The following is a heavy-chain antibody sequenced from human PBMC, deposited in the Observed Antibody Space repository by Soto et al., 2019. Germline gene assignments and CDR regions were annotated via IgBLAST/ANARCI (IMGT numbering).Heavy chain of an antibody. CDR3: ARSPQQQLGPGDGDAFDI. D-gene: IGHD6-13*01. Sequence: PGGSLRLSCAASGFTFSDYYMSWIRQAPGKGLEWVSYISSSSSYTNYADSVKGRFTISRDNAKNSLYLQMNSLRAEDTAVYYCARSPQQQLGPGDGDAFDIWGQGTMVTVSS. CDR1: GFTFSDYY. V-gene: IGHV3-11*06. CDR2: ISSSSSYT. J-gene: IGHJ3*02.